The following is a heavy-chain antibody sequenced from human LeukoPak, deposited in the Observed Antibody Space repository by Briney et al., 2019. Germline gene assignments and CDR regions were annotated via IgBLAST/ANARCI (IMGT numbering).Heavy chain of an antibody. CDR1: GGSFSGHY. CDR2: ITHSGST. CDR3: ARGLVVSTISTYYYYGMDV. V-gene: IGHV4-34*01. J-gene: IGHJ6*02. D-gene: IGHD5/OR15-5a*01. Sequence: SETLSLTCTGSGGSFSGHYCSWIRQPPGKGLEWIGEITHSGSTNYNTSLKSRVTISVDTSETQFSLKLSSVTAADTAVYYCARGLVVSTISTYYYYGMDVWGQGTTVTVSS.